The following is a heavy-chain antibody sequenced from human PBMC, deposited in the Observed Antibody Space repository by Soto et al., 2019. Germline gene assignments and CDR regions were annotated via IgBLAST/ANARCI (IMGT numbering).Heavy chain of an antibody. J-gene: IGHJ5*02. CDR2: MNPNSGNT. Sequence: AAVKVSCKARGYTFTGYDINWGRQATGQGLEWMGWMNPNSGNTGYAQKFQGRVTMTRNTSISTVYMELSSLRSEETAVYYCARPGNGRNRFDPGGQGSLDTVSS. CDR3: ARPGNGRNRFDP. CDR1: GYTFTGYD. V-gene: IGHV1-8*01.